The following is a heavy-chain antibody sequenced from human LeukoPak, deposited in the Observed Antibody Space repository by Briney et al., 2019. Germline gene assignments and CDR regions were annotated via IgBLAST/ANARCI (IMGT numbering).Heavy chain of an antibody. D-gene: IGHD3-22*01. J-gene: IGHJ4*02. CDR2: ISTSGNFK. V-gene: IGHV3-11*01. Sequence: GGSLRLSCAASGFIFSDSYMNWIRQAPGKGLEWVSYISTSGNFKNYADSVKGRFTISRDNAKNSLYLQMSSLRADDTAVYYCARGDSSGCPDYWGQGTLVTVSS. CDR3: ARGDSSGCPDY. CDR1: GFIFSDSY.